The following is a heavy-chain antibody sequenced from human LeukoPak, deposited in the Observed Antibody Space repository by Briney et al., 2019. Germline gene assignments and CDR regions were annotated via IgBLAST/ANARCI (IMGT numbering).Heavy chain of an antibody. CDR2: ITATDDTA. V-gene: IGHV3-23*01. CDR1: GFTFTKCA. D-gene: IGHD6-19*01. Sequence: GGSLRLSCVASGFTFTKCAMSWVRQAPGKGLEWVAIITATDDTAYYADSVKGRFTISRDNSRNTVYMQMDSLRAEDTAIYFCAGDRNSDWYSPLDYWGQGTQVTVSS. CDR3: AGDRNSDWYSPLDY. J-gene: IGHJ4*02.